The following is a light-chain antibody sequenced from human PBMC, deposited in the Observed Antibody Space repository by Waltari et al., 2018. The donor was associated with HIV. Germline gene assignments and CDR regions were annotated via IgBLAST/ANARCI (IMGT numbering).Light chain of an antibody. CDR2: EKK. CDR1: SSNIGDNY. V-gene: IGLV1-51*01. Sequence: QPVLTHPPSVSAAPRQKVTIPCAGSSSNIGDNYVSWYQHLPGTAPNIAWFEKKQRPPGIPDRFFASTSATCTTLGITGLQTGEEAAYSCRTWEAGLSAVVFGGGTEVTLL. J-gene: IGLJ3*02. CDR3: RTWEAGLSAVV.